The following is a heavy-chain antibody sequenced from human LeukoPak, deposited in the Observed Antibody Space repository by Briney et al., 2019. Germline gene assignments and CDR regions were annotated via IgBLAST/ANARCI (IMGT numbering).Heavy chain of an antibody. D-gene: IGHD2-21*02. CDR2: IKQDGSEK. V-gene: IGHV3-7*01. J-gene: IGHJ4*02. CDR1: GFTFSSYW. CDR3: ARDCGGDCYSHYFDY. Sequence: GGSLRLSCAASGFTFSSYWMSWVRQAPGKGLEWVANIKQDGSEKYYVDSVKGRFTISRDNAKNSLYLQMNSLRADDTAVYYCARDCGGDCYSHYFDYWGQGTLVTVSS.